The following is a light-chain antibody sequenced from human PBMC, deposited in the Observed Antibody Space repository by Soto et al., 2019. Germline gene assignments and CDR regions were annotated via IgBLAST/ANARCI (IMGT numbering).Light chain of an antibody. Sequence: DIQITQSPSSLSASVGDRITITCRASHSIDNYLSWYQLKPGKAPRLLIYAASNLQRGVPSRFTGSGSGTDFTLTINNLQPDDFAVYYCQQCFSIPPTFGHGTKVETK. CDR2: AAS. CDR1: HSIDNY. CDR3: QQCFSIPPT. V-gene: IGKV1-39*01. J-gene: IGKJ1*01.